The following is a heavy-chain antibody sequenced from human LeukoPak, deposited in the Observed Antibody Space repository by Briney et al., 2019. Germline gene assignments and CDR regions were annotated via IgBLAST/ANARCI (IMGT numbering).Heavy chain of an antibody. CDR1: GGSFSGYY. CDR2: INHSGST. V-gene: IGHV4-34*01. D-gene: IGHD3-3*01. CDR3: ARHHFFGYFDY. Sequence: KTSETLSLTCAVYGGSFSGYYWSWIRQAPGKGLEWIGEINHSGSTNYNPSLKSRVTISVDTSKDQFSLKLSSVTAADTAVYYCARHHFFGYFDYWGQGTLVTVSP. J-gene: IGHJ4*02.